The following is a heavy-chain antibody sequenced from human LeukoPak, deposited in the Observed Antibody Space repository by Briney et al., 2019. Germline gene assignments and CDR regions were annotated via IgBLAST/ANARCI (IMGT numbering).Heavy chain of an antibody. D-gene: IGHD3-22*01. J-gene: IGHJ6*02. Sequence: SVKVSCKASGGTFSSYAISWVRQATGQGLEWMRGIIPIFGTANYAQKFQGRVTITADESTSTAYMELSSLRSEDTAVYYCARAIVVVKYYYYGMDVWGQGTTVTVSS. CDR2: IIPIFGTA. CDR3: ARAIVVVKYYYYGMDV. V-gene: IGHV1-69*13. CDR1: GGTFSSYA.